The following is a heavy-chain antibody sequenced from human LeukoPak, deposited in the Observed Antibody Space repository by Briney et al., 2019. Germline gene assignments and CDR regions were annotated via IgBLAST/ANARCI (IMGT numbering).Heavy chain of an antibody. CDR1: GGSISSSSYY. V-gene: IGHV4-39*07. J-gene: IGHJ5*02. CDR3: VRSPERRFDT. CDR2: IYYSGST. D-gene: IGHD1-1*01. Sequence: SETLSLTCTVSGGSISSSSYYWGWIRQPPGKGLEWIGSIYYSGSTYYNPSLKSRVTISVDTSKNQFSLKLKSVTAADTAVYYCVRSPERRFDTWGQGTLVTVSS.